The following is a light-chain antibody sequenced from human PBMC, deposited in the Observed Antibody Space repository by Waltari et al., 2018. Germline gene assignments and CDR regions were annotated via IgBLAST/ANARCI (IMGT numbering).Light chain of an antibody. Sequence: EIVLTQSPGTLSLSPGERATLSCRASQSVARTLAWYQQKPGQAPRLLIYDTSTRATGIPDRFSGSEFGTDFSLTISRLEPEDFAVYYCQKYVTLPATFGQGTKVEIK. CDR2: DTS. J-gene: IGKJ1*01. CDR3: QKYVTLPAT. CDR1: QSVART. V-gene: IGKV3-20*01.